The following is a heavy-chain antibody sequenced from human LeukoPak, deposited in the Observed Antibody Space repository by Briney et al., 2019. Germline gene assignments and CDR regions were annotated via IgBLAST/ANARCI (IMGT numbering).Heavy chain of an antibody. Sequence: PGGSLRLSCADSGFTFSNYAMTWVRQAPGKGLEWVSSITSDGYTRSADSVRGRLTISRDNSKNTLYLQMNTLRAEDTAIYHCARDPNGDYIGAFDFWGQGAMVTVSS. CDR2: ITSDGYT. D-gene: IGHD4-17*01. V-gene: IGHV3-23*01. CDR3: ARDPNGDYIGAFDF. J-gene: IGHJ3*01. CDR1: GFTFSNYA.